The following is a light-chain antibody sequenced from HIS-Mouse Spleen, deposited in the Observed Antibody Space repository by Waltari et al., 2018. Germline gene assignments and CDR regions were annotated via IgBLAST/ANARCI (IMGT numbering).Light chain of an antibody. Sequence: QSALTQPASVSGSPGQSITISCPGTSSDVGGYNYVPWYQQHPGKAPKLMIYEVSNRPSGVSNRFSGSKSGNTASLTISGLQAEDEADYYCCSYAGSSTWVFGGGTKLTVL. CDR2: EVS. CDR1: SSDVGGYNY. V-gene: IGLV2-23*02. CDR3: CSYAGSSTWV. J-gene: IGLJ3*02.